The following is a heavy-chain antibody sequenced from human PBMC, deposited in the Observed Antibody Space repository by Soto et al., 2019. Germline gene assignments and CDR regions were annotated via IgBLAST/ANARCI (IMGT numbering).Heavy chain of an antibody. CDR1: GGSISSGDYY. Sequence: SETLSLTCTVSGGSISSGDYYWSWIRQPPGKGLEWIGYIYYSGSTYYNPSLKSRVTISVDTSKNQFSLKLSSVTAADTAVYYCARVKVHMIVVVITRVDAFDIWGQGKMVTVSS. CDR3: ARVKVHMIVVVITRVDAFDI. CDR2: IYYSGST. J-gene: IGHJ3*02. V-gene: IGHV4-30-4*01. D-gene: IGHD3-22*01.